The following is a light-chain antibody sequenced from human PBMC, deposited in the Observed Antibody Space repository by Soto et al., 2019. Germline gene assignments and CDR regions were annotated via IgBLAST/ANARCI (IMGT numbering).Light chain of an antibody. V-gene: IGLV2-11*01. J-gene: IGLJ2*01. Sequence: QSVMTQPRSVSGSPGQSVTISCTGVSSDVGGYNYVSWYQQHPGKAPKLMIYDVSKRPSGVPDRFSGSKSGNTASLTISGLQAEDESDYYCFSYAGSYTLVFGGGTKVTVL. CDR1: SSDVGGYNY. CDR2: DVS. CDR3: FSYAGSYTLV.